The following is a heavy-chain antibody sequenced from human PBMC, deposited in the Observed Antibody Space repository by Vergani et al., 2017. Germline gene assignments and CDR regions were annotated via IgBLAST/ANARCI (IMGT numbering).Heavy chain of an antibody. J-gene: IGHJ6*02. CDR1: GFTFSSYS. Sequence: EVQLVESGGGLVKPGGSLRLSCAASGFTFSSYSMNWVRQAPGKGLEWVSSISSSSSYIYYADSVKGRFTISRDNAKNSLYLQMNSLRSDDTAVYYCARTGRAVASSGGMDVWGQGTTVTVSS. CDR3: ARTGRAVASSGGMDV. V-gene: IGHV3-21*04. D-gene: IGHD6-19*01. CDR2: ISSSSSYI.